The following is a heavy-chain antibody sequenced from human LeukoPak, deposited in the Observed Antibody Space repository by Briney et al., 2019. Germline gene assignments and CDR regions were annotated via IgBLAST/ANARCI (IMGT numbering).Heavy chain of an antibody. J-gene: IGHJ6*03. D-gene: IGHD6-19*01. CDR1: GYSISSGYY. Sequence: SETLSLTCTVSGYSISSGYYWGWIRQPPGKGLEWIGSIYHSGSTYYNPSLKSRVTISVDTSKNQFSLKLSSVTAADTAVYYCARQGAVAHYYYYYYMDVWGKGTTVTISS. V-gene: IGHV4-38-2*02. CDR3: ARQGAVAHYYYYYYMDV. CDR2: IYHSGST.